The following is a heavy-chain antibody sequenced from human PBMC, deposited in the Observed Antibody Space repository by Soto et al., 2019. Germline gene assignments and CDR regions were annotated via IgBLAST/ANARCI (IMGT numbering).Heavy chain of an antibody. D-gene: IGHD3-10*01. CDR3: AAGFPPDS. CDR2: INGDGSEE. V-gene: IGHV3-7*01. Sequence: EVQLVESGGVLVQPGGSLRVSCAASGFTFSTSWMNWVRQAPGKGLEWVANINGDGSEEYYMDSVRGRFTISRDNVKNALFLQLNSLRAEDMAVYYCAAGFPPDSWGQGTLVTVSS. CDR1: GFTFSTSW. J-gene: IGHJ5*02.